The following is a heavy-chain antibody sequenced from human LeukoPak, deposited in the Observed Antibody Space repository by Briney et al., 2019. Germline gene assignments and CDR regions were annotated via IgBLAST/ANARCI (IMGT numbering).Heavy chain of an antibody. D-gene: IGHD4-11*01. Sequence: PSETLSLTCTVSGGSVSSGSYYWSWIRQPPGKGLEWIAYIYYSGSTNYNPSLRSRVTISVDTSKNQFSLKLSSVTAADTAVYYCARVVTTGSYFDYWGQGTLVTASS. CDR2: IYYSGST. J-gene: IGHJ4*02. CDR1: GGSVSSGSYY. CDR3: ARVVTTGSYFDY. V-gene: IGHV4-61*01.